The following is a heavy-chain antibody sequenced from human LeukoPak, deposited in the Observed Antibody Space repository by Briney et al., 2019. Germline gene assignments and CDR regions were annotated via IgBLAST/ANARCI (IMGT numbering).Heavy chain of an antibody. J-gene: IGHJ4*02. CDR2: IYWDDDK. CDR1: GFSLSTSGVG. CDR3: AHCYGDYIFFGY. V-gene: IGHV2-5*02. Sequence: SGPTLVKPTQTLTLTCTFSGFSLSTSGVGVGWIRRPPGKALEWLALIYWDDDKRYSPSLKSRLTITKDTSKNRVVLTMTNMDPVDTATYYCAHCYGDYIFFGYWGQGTLVTVSS. D-gene: IGHD4-17*01.